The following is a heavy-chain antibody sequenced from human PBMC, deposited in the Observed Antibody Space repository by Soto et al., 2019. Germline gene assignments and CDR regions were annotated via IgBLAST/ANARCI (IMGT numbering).Heavy chain of an antibody. J-gene: IGHJ5*02. V-gene: IGHV1-2*04. D-gene: IGHD3-10*01. CDR2: INPNSGGT. CDR3: ARENWEVRGVIGFDP. Sequence: ASVKVSCKASGYTFTGYYMHWVRQAPGQGLEWMGWINPNSGGTNYAQKFQGWVTMTRDTSISTAYMELSRLRSDDTAVYYCARENWEVRGVIGFDPWGQGTLVTVSS. CDR1: GYTFTGYY.